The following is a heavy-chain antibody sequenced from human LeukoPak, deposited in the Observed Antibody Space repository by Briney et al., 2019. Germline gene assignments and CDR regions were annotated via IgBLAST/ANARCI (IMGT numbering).Heavy chain of an antibody. Sequence: GASVKVSCKASGYTFTGYYMHLVRQAPGQGLEWRGWFNPNSGGTNYAQKFQGRVTMTRDTSISTAYMELSRLRSDDTAVYYCARASISAAGPGLIDYWGQGTLVTVSS. CDR2: FNPNSGGT. CDR1: GYTFTGYY. D-gene: IGHD6-13*01. J-gene: IGHJ4*02. CDR3: ARASISAAGPGLIDY. V-gene: IGHV1-2*02.